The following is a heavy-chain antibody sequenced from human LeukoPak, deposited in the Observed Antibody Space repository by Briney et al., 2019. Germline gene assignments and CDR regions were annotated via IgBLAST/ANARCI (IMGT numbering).Heavy chain of an antibody. CDR2: INHSGST. CDR1: GGSFSGYY. Sequence: SETLSLTCAVYGGSFSGYYWSWLRQPPGKGLEWIGEINHSGSTNYNPSLKSRVTISVDTSKNQFSLKLSSVTAADTAVYYCARGDLVVVAATRRYYYYGMDVWGKGTTVTVSS. V-gene: IGHV4-34*01. J-gene: IGHJ6*04. CDR3: ARGDLVVVAATRRYYYYGMDV. D-gene: IGHD2-15*01.